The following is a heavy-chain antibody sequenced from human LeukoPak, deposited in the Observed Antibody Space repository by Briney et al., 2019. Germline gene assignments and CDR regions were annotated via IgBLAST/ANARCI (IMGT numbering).Heavy chain of an antibody. CDR2: IIPILGIA. V-gene: IGHV1-69*04. CDR3: ARFDFGVVIIDY. Sequence: SVKVSCKASGGTFSSYAISWVRQAPGQGLEWMGRIIPILGIANYAQKFQGRVTITADKSTSTAYMELSSLRSDDTAVYYCARFDFGVVIIDYWGQGTLVTVSS. CDR1: GGTFSSYA. J-gene: IGHJ4*02. D-gene: IGHD3-3*01.